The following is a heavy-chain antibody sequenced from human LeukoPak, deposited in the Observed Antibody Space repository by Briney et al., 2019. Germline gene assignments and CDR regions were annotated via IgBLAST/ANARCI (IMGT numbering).Heavy chain of an antibody. J-gene: IGHJ4*02. D-gene: IGHD6-13*01. CDR3: AFGYSSSWYSVDY. V-gene: IGHV3-21*01. CDR2: ISSSSSYI. Sequence: GGSLRLSCAVSGFTSDDHAMHWVRQAPGKGLEWVSSISSSSSYIYYADSVKGRFTISRDNAKNSLYLQMNSLRAEDTAVYYCAFGYSSSWYSVDYWGQGTLVTVSS. CDR1: GFTSDDHA.